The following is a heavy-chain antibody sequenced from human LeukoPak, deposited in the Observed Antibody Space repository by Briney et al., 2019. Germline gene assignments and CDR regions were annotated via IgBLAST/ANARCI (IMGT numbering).Heavy chain of an antibody. Sequence: GGSLRLSCAASGFTISNYDMHWVRQATGKGLEWVSAIGTAGDTYYQGSVRGRFTMSRENAKNSLYLQMNSLTAGDTAVYYCARGADTHFDYWGQGILVTVSS. CDR3: ARGADTHFDY. CDR1: GFTISNYD. CDR2: IGTAGDT. D-gene: IGHD2-15*01. V-gene: IGHV3-13*04. J-gene: IGHJ4*02.